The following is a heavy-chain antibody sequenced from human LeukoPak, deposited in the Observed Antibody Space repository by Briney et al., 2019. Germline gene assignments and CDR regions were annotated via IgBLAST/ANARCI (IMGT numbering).Heavy chain of an antibody. CDR2: IIPIFGTA. Sequence: ASVQVSCKASGGTFSSYAISWVRQATGQGIEWMGGIIPIFGTANYAQKFQGRVTITADESTSTADMELSSLRSEDTAVYYCASEITMVRGVILYWGQGTLVTVSS. J-gene: IGHJ4*02. D-gene: IGHD3-10*01. V-gene: IGHV1-69*13. CDR3: ASEITMVRGVILY. CDR1: GGTFSSYA.